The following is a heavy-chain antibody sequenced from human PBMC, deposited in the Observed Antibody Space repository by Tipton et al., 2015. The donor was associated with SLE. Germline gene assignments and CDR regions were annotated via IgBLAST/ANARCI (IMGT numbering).Heavy chain of an antibody. Sequence: TLSLTCTVSGDPINSGGYYWSWFRQHPGKGLEWIGYIYYSGNTYYNPSLKSRLTMSLDTSQNQFSLKLSSVTAADTAVYYCARSIIVVPAFDFRGQGTLVTVSS. J-gene: IGHJ4*02. D-gene: IGHD2-2*01. CDR1: GDPINSGGYY. CDR3: ARSIIVVPAFDF. V-gene: IGHV4-31*03. CDR2: IYYSGNT.